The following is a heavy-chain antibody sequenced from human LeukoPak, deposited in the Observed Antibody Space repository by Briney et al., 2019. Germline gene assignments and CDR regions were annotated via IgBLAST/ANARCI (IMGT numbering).Heavy chain of an antibody. CDR2: IYYSGST. D-gene: IGHD1-1*01. J-gene: IGHJ3*02. CDR1: GGSISSYY. V-gene: IGHV4-59*12. Sequence: SETLSLTCTVSGGSISSYYWSWIRQPPGKGLEWIGYIYYSGSTNYNPSLKSRVTISVDTSKNQFSLKLSSVTAADTAVYYCARDQLSDDAFDIWGQGTMVTVSS. CDR3: ARDQLSDDAFDI.